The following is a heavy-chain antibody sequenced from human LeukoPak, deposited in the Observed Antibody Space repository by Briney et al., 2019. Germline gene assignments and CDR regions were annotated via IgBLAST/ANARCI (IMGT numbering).Heavy chain of an antibody. Sequence: GGSLRLSCAASGFTVSSNYMSWVRQAPGKGLEWVSSISGSGGRTYHADSVKGRFTISRDNSKNTLYLQMNSLRAEDTAVYYCAKDIWFGELLSGHFDYWGQGTLVTVSS. CDR1: GFTVSSNY. V-gene: IGHV3-23*01. CDR3: AKDIWFGELLSGHFDY. J-gene: IGHJ4*02. D-gene: IGHD3-10*01. CDR2: ISGSGGRT.